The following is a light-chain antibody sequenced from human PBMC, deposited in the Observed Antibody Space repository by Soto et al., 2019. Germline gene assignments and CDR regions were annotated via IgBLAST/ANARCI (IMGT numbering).Light chain of an antibody. V-gene: IGKV3-15*01. CDR1: QSASSN. CDR3: QQYNSWPLT. CDR2: GAS. J-gene: IGKJ4*01. Sequence: EIVMTQSPATLSVSPGERATLSCSASQSASSNLAWYQRKPGQAPRLLIYGASTRATGTPARFSGGGSGTEFTLPSNGLQPEDFAFFFCQQYNSWPLTVGGGPKVEIK.